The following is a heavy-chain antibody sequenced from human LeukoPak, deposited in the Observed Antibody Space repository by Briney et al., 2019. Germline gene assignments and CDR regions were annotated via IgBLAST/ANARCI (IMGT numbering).Heavy chain of an antibody. V-gene: IGHV4-4*07. D-gene: IGHD3-22*01. Sequence: SETLSLTCTVSGGTMTNYYWSWIRQPAGKELEWIGRIYSSGSTNYNPSLKSRVTMSVDTSKNQFSLNLTSVTVADMAVYFCARVGVVESSGYHDYYFDFWGQGSLLTVSS. J-gene: IGHJ4*02. CDR2: IYSSGST. CDR3: ARVGVVESSGYHDYYFDF. CDR1: GGTMTNYY.